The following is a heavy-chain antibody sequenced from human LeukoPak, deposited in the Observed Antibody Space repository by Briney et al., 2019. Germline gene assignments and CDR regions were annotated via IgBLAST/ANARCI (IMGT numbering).Heavy chain of an antibody. V-gene: IGHV3-74*01. D-gene: IGHD5-18*01. CDR2: INSDGSST. J-gene: IGHJ4*02. Sequence: GGSLRLSCAASGFTFSSYWMHWVRQAPGKGLVWVSRINSDGSSTSYADSVKGRFTISRDNSKNTLYLQMNSLRAEDTAVYYCATPTYSYYYFDYWGQGTLVTVSS. CDR3: ATPTYSYYYFDY. CDR1: GFTFSSYW.